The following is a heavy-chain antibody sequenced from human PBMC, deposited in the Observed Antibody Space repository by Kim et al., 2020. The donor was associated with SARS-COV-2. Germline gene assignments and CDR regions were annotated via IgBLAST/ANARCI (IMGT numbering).Heavy chain of an antibody. CDR3: SRAGTDILTGYNDAFDI. CDR2: IIPILGIS. Sequence: SVKVSCKASGGTFSSYAISWVRQAPGQGLEWMGRIIPILGISNYAQKFQGRVTITADKSTSTAYMELSSLRSEDTAVYYCSRAGTDILTGYNDAFDIWGQGTMVTVSS. V-gene: IGHV1-69*04. CDR1: GGTFSSYA. D-gene: IGHD3-9*01. J-gene: IGHJ3*02.